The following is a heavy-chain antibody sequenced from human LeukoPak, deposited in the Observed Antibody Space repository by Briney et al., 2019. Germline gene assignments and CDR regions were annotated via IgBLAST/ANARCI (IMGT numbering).Heavy chain of an antibody. CDR2: IRYDGSKS. V-gene: IGHV3-30*02. CDR3: AKDGGSGSYFAFDI. Sequence: PGGSLRLSCAASGFTINSYGMHWVRQAPGTGQERVAFIRYDGSKSYFADSVKGQFALSRDNSKNTLYLQMSSLRPEDTAVYFCAKDGGSGSYFAFDIWGQGTMVTVSS. D-gene: IGHD1-26*01. J-gene: IGHJ3*02. CDR1: GFTINSYG.